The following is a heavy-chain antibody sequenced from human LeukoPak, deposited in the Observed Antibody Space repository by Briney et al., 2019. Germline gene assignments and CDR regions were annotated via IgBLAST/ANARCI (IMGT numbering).Heavy chain of an antibody. CDR1: GYTFTSYD. CDR3: ARETPWIQLSIPSGG. J-gene: IGHJ4*02. D-gene: IGHD5-18*01. Sequence: ASVKVSCKASGYTFTSYDINWERQATGQGLEWMGWMNPNSGNTGYAQKFQGRVTMTRNTSISTAYMELSSLRSEDTAVYYCARETPWIQLSIPSGGWGQGTLVTVSS. V-gene: IGHV1-8*01. CDR2: MNPNSGNT.